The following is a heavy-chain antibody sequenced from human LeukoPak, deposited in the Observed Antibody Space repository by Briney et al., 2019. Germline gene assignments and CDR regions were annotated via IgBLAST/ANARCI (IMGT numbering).Heavy chain of an antibody. Sequence: SGGSLRLSCEASGFTFSTFGMTWVRQAPGKGLEWVSFISTVNGGTYYADSVRGRFTISREISKNTLYLQMNSLRAEDTAVYYCAKLGATGTRVFDYWGQGALITVSS. J-gene: IGHJ4*02. D-gene: IGHD1-26*01. V-gene: IGHV3-23*01. CDR2: ISTVNGGT. CDR3: AKLGATGTRVFDY. CDR1: GFTFSTFG.